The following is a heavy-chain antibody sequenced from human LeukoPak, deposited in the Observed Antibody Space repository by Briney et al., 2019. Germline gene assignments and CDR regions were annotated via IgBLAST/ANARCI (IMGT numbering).Heavy chain of an antibody. CDR2: ISSDGNSK. J-gene: IGHJ4*02. D-gene: IGHD3-3*01. Sequence: GGSPRLSCAASGFTFSRYAIHWVRQAPGKGLEWVAVISSDGNSKYYADSVKGRFTISRDNSKNTLYLQMNSLRAEDTAVYYCARVSVFGVVIPPDFWGQGTLVTVSS. CDR1: GFTFSRYA. CDR3: ARVSVFGVVIPPDF. V-gene: IGHV3-30*01.